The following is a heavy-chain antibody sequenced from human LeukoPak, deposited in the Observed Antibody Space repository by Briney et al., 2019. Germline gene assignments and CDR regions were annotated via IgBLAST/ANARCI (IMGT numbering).Heavy chain of an antibody. CDR3: ARYPYGSGSPTTPNDAFDI. D-gene: IGHD3-10*01. Sequence: PGGSLRLSCAASGFTFSSYSMNWVHQAPGKGLEWVSSISSSSSYIYYADSVKGRFTISRDNAKNSLYLQMNSLRAEDTAVYYCARYPYGSGSPTTPNDAFDIWGQGTMVTVSS. V-gene: IGHV3-21*01. CDR1: GFTFSSYS. J-gene: IGHJ3*02. CDR2: ISSSSSYI.